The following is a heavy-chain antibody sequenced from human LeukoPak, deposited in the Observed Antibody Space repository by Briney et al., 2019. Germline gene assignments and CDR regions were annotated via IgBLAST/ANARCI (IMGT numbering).Heavy chain of an antibody. J-gene: IGHJ4*02. CDR1: GGSISSYY. CDR2: IYHSGNT. Sequence: SETLSLTCTVSGGSISSYYWSWIRQTPGKGLEWIGYIYHSGNTNYNPSLKSRVTISVDSSKNQFSLKLSSVTAADTAVYYCARHGGFVPYFDYWGQGTLVTVSS. CDR3: ARHGGFVPYFDY. D-gene: IGHD3-16*01. V-gene: IGHV4-59*08.